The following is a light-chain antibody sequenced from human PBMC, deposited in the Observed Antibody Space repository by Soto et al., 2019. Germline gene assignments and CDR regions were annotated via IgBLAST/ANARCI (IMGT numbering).Light chain of an antibody. Sequence: QSVLTQPPSASGSPGQSVTISCTGTSSDVGGYNYVSWYQQHQGKAPKLIIYEVTKRPSGVPDRFSGSKSGNTASLTVSGLQAEDEADYYCKSYAGSIPVVFGGGTQLTVL. J-gene: IGLJ2*01. CDR2: EVT. CDR1: SSDVGGYNY. V-gene: IGLV2-8*01. CDR3: KSYAGSIPVV.